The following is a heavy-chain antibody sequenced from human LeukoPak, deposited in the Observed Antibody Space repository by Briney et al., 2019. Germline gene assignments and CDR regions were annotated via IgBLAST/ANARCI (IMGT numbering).Heavy chain of an antibody. CDR3: ARDVDIVATDFDY. Sequence: ASVKVSCKASGYTFTGYYMHWVRQAPGQGLEWMGRINPNSGGTNYAQKFQGRVTMTRDTSISTAYMELSRLRSDDTAVYYCARDVDIVATDFDYWGQGTPVTVSS. V-gene: IGHV1-2*06. CDR1: GYTFTGYY. D-gene: IGHD5-12*01. J-gene: IGHJ4*02. CDR2: INPNSGGT.